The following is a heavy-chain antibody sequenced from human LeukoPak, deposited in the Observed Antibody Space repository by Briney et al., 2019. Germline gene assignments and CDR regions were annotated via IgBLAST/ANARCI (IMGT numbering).Heavy chain of an antibody. V-gene: IGHV3-21*01. D-gene: IGHD6-13*01. CDR1: GFTFRSYS. Sequence: AGGSLRLSCAASGFTFRSYSMNWVRQAPGKGLEWVSSISSRSNYIYYADSMKGRFTISRDNAKSSLYLQMNSLRAEDTAVYYCAREGIAGYYFDYWGQGTLITVSS. CDR3: AREGIAGYYFDY. J-gene: IGHJ4*02. CDR2: ISSRSNYI.